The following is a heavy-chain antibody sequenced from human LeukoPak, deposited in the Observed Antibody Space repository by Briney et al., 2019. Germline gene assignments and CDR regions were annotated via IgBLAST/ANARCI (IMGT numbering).Heavy chain of an antibody. V-gene: IGHV3-23*01. D-gene: IGHD6-19*01. J-gene: IGHJ4*02. CDR3: VKTDKLSSGWYRNFDY. Sequence: GGSLRLSCAASGFTFYTYAMSWVRQAPGKGLEWVSAISGRGDSTNYADSVKGRFTISRDNSKTTLYLQMNSLRAEDTAVYYCVKTDKLSSGWYRNFDYWGQGTLVTVSS. CDR1: GFTFYTYA. CDR2: ISGRGDST.